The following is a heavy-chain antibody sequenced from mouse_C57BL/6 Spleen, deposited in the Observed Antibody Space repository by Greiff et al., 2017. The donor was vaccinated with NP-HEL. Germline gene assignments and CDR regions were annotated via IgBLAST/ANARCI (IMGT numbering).Heavy chain of an antibody. Sequence: LVESGAELVRPGASVTLSCKASGYTFTDYEMHWVKQTPVHGLEWIGAIDPETGGTAYNQKFKGKAILTADKSSSTAYMELRSLTSEDSAVYYCTRGGYLDYWGQGTTLTVSS. CDR3: TRGGYLDY. CDR2: IDPETGGT. J-gene: IGHJ2*01. V-gene: IGHV1-15*01. CDR1: GYTFTDYE.